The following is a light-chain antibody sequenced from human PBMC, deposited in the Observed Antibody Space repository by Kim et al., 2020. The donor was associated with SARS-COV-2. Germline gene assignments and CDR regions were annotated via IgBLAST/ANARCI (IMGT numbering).Light chain of an antibody. J-gene: IGLJ2*01. Sequence: LTQPPSASGSPGQSVTISCTGTSSDVGGYNYVSWYQQHPGKAPKLMIYEVYKRPSGVPDRFSGSKSGNTASLTVSGLQAEDEADYYCSSYAGSNNLVFGGGTQLTVL. CDR2: EVY. CDR3: SSYAGSNNLV. V-gene: IGLV2-8*01. CDR1: SSDVGGYNY.